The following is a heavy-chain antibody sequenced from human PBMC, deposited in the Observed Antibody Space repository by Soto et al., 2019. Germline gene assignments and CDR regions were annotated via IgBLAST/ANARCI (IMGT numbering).Heavy chain of an antibody. CDR2: IYHSGST. V-gene: IGHV4-4*02. CDR3: ARVVAYYDSSGYYRWFDP. CDR1: GGSISSSNW. Sequence: SETLSLTCAVSGGSISSSNWWSWVRQPPGKGLEWIGEIYHSGSTNYNPSLKSRVTISVDKSKNQFSLKLSSVTAADTAVYYCARVVAYYDSSGYYRWFDPWGQGTLVTVSS. J-gene: IGHJ5*02. D-gene: IGHD3-22*01.